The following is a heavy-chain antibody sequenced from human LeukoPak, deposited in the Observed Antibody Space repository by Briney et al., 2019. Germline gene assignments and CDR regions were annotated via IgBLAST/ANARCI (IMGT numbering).Heavy chain of an antibody. CDR2: FDPEDGET. D-gene: IGHD3-22*01. CDR1: GYTLTELS. V-gene: IGHV1-24*01. Sequence: ASVKVSCKVSGYTLTELSMHWVRQAPGKGLEWMGGFDPEDGETIYAQKFQGRVTMTEDTSTDTAYMELSSLRSEDTAVYYCATQRFYDSSGYYYKRYNWFDPWGQGTLVTVSS. CDR3: ATQRFYDSSGYYYKRYNWFDP. J-gene: IGHJ5*02.